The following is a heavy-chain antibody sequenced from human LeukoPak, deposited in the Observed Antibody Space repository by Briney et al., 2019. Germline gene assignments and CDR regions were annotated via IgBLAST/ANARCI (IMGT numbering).Heavy chain of an antibody. Sequence: SETLSLTCAVSGGSISSSNWWSWVRQPPGKGLEWIGEIYHSGSTNYNPSLKSRVTISVDKSKNQFSLKLSSVTAADTAVYYCARDGAHVDTAMAAYYFDYWGQGTLVTVSS. CDR3: ARDGAHVDTAMAAYYFDY. V-gene: IGHV4-4*02. J-gene: IGHJ4*02. CDR1: GGSISSSNW. CDR2: IYHSGST. D-gene: IGHD5-18*01.